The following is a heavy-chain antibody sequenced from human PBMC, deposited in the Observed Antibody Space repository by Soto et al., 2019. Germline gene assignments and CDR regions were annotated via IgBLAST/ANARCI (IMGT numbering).Heavy chain of an antibody. CDR3: AREGPRPYYYYGMDV. D-gene: IGHD6-6*01. CDR2: ISTYNGDA. V-gene: IGHV1-18*01. CDR1: GYTFSTSG. J-gene: IGHJ6*02. Sequence: QAQLEQSGAEVKKPGASVKVSCKSSGYTFSTSGISWVRQAPGQGLEWMGWISTYNGDANYAQRFQGRVTMTSDTSTSTTFMELRSMRSDDAAVYYCAREGPRPYYYYGMDVWAQVNTVTVSS.